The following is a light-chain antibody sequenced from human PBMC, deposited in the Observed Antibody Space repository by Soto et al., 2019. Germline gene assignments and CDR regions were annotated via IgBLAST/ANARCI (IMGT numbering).Light chain of an antibody. CDR2: GAS. Sequence: EIVLTQSPGTLSLSPGERATLSCRASQSVSSSYLAWYQQKPGQAPRLLIYGASSRATGIPDRFSGSGSGTDFTLTISRQEPEDFAVYYCQQYGSSPRTFGQGTNVDI. V-gene: IGKV3-20*01. CDR3: QQYGSSPRT. J-gene: IGKJ1*01. CDR1: QSVSSSY.